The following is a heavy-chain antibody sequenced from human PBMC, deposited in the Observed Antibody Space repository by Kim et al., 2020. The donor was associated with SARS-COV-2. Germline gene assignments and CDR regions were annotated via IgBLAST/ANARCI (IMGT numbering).Heavy chain of an antibody. CDR3: ASADGYNFWQGRNFDY. CDR2: IKQDGSEK. D-gene: IGHD3-3*01. CDR1: GFTFSSYW. V-gene: IGHV3-7*01. J-gene: IGHJ4*02. Sequence: GGSLRLSCAASGFTFSSYWMSWVRQAPGKGLEWVANIKQDGSEKYYVDSVKGRFTISRDNAKNSLYLQMNSLIAEDTAVDYCASADGYNFWQGRNFDYWGQGTLVTVSS.